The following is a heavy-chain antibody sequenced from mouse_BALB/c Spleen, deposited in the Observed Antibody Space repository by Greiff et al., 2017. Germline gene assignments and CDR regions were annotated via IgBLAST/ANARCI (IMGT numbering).Heavy chain of an antibody. D-gene: IGHD2-10*02. CDR3: ARWYGPYWYFDV. CDR1: GYTFTSYW. CDR2: INPSNGRT. Sequence: QVQLQQPGAELVKPGASVKLSCKASGYTFTSYWMHWVKQRPGQGLEWIGEINPSNGRTNYNEKFKSKATLTVDKSSSTAYMQLSSLTSEDSAVYYCARWYGPYWYFDVWGAGTTVTVSS. V-gene: IGHV1S81*02. J-gene: IGHJ1*01.